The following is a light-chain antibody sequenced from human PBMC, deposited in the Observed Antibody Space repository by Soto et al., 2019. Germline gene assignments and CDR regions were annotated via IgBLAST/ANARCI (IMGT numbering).Light chain of an antibody. J-gene: IGLJ1*01. CDR1: SSDVGGYNY. V-gene: IGLV2-14*01. CDR2: EVS. Sequence: QSALTQPASVSGSPGQSITISCTGTSSDVGGYNYVSWCQQHPGKAPKLMIYEVSNRPSGISNRFSGSRSGNTASLTISGLQAEDEAEYCCSSYTSSSTLVFGTGTKVT. CDR3: SSYTSSSTLV.